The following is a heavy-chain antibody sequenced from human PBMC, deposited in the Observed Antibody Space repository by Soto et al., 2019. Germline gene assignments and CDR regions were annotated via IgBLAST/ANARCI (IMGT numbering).Heavy chain of an antibody. CDR3: AREDFTDYYYGMDV. CDR2: INAGNGNT. D-gene: IGHD3-3*01. V-gene: IGHV1-3*01. CDR1: GYTFTNYP. J-gene: IGHJ6*02. Sequence: QVQLVQPGAEVKKPGASVKVSCKASGYTFTNYPIHWVRQAPGQRLEGMGWINAGNGNTKYSETFQGRVTITRDTSASAVYMELSSPTSEDTAVYYCAREDFTDYYYGMDVWGQGTTVTVSS.